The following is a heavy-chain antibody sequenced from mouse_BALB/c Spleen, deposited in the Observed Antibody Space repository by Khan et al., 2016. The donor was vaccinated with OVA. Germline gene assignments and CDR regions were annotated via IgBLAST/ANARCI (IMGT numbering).Heavy chain of an antibody. CDR1: GYTFTSYW. J-gene: IGHJ3*01. Sequence: LKQSGSELVRPGASVKLSCKASGYTFTSYWMHWVKQRPGQGLEWTGDIYHGSGSTNYDEKFKRKATLNVDTSSRTAYMQLSSLTSKYSAFYYCTIWSYCFAYLGHGTLVTVSA. V-gene: IGHV1S22*01. CDR3: TIWSYCFAY. CDR2: IYHGSGST. D-gene: IGHD1-1*02.